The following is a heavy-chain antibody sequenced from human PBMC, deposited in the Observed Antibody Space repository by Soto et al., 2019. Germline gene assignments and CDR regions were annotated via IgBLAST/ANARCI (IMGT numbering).Heavy chain of an antibody. CDR1: GFTFSSYA. Sequence: GGSLRLSCAASGFTFSSYAMSWVCQAPGKGLEWVSAISGSGGSTYYADSVKGRFTISRDNSKNTLYLQMNSLRAEDTAVYYCAKDLVVLVGAIDYWGQGTLVTVSS. D-gene: IGHD1-26*01. CDR3: AKDLVVLVGAIDY. V-gene: IGHV3-23*01. CDR2: ISGSGGST. J-gene: IGHJ4*02.